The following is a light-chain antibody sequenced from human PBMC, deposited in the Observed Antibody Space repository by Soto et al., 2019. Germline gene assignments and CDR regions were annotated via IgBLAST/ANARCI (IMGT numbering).Light chain of an antibody. CDR3: PNSNSGPRT. CDR2: AAS. CDR1: QGISNY. V-gene: IGKV1-27*01. Sequence: DIQMTQSPSSLSASVGDRVTITCRASQGISNYLAWYQQKPGKVPKLLIYAASTLQSGVPSRFSGSGSGTDFTLTISSLQPDDVSTYYCPNSNSGPRTFGEGTKVEIK. J-gene: IGKJ1*01.